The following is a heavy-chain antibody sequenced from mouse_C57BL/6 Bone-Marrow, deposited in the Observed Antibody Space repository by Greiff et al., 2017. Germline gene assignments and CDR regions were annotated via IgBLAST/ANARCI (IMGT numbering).Heavy chain of an antibody. J-gene: IGHJ4*01. CDR2: ISNGGGST. V-gene: IGHV5-12*01. Sequence: EVKLMESGGGLVQPGGSLKLSCAASGFTFSDYYMYWVRQTPEKRLEWVAYISNGGGSTYYPDTVKGRFTISRDNAKNTLYMQMSRLKSEDTAMYYCARKDYWGQGTSVTVSS. CDR1: GFTFSDYY. CDR3: ARKDY.